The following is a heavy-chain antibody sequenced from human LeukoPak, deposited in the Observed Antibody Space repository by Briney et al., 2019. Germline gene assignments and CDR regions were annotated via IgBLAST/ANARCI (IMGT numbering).Heavy chain of an antibody. D-gene: IGHD4-17*01. CDR2: VIPIFGTA. J-gene: IGHJ5*02. Sequence: SVKVSGKASGGTFSSYAISWVRQAPGQGLEWMGGVIPIFGTANYAQKFQGRVTITTDESTSTAYMELSSLRSEDTAVYYCARDRAPTTVTTRGHWFDPWGQGTLVTVSS. CDR1: GGTFSSYA. V-gene: IGHV1-69*05. CDR3: ARDRAPTTVTTRGHWFDP.